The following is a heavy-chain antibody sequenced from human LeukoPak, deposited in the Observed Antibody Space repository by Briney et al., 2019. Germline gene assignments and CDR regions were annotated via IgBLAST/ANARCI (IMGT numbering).Heavy chain of an antibody. D-gene: IGHD5-18*01. Sequence: PSETLSLTCAVYGVSFSDYSWTWLRQPPGKGREGIGDINHSGGTNHNPPLVSRDIISIHTSRNEISLKVSSVTAADTGVYYCARVGYSYSINDWSRTGLGAYPTKYYYYMDVWGKGSTVTVSS. CDR2: INHSGGT. CDR3: ARVGYSYSINDWSRTGLGAYPTKYYYYMDV. CDR1: GVSFSDYS. J-gene: IGHJ6*03. V-gene: IGHV4-34*01.